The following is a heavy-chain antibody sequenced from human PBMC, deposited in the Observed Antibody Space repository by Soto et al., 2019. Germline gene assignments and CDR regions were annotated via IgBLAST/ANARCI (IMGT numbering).Heavy chain of an antibody. CDR2: IDPSDSQT. Sequence: GESLKISCKGSGYSFAGYWITWVRQKPGKGLEWMGRIDPSDSQTYYSTSFRGHVTISVTKSITTVFLQWSSLRASDTAMYYCARQIYDSDTGPNVQYRFDSWGQGTPVTVSS. J-gene: IGHJ4*02. V-gene: IGHV5-10-1*01. CDR3: ARQIYDSDTGPNVQYRFDS. CDR1: GYSFAGYW. D-gene: IGHD3-22*01.